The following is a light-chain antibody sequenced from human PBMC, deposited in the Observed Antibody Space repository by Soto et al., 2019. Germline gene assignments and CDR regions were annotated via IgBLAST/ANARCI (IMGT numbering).Light chain of an antibody. CDR2: GAS. Sequence: IVLTQSPGTLSLSPWERATLSCRASQSVSSSYLAWYQQKPGQAPRLLIYGASTRATGIPARFSGSGSGTEFTLTINSLQPDDFATYYCQQYKSYWTFGQGTKVDIK. V-gene: IGKV3-20*01. CDR1: QSVSSSY. J-gene: IGKJ1*01. CDR3: QQYKSYWT.